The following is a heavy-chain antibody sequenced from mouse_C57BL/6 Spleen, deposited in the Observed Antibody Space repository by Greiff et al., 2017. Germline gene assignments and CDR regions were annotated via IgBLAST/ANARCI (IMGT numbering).Heavy chain of an antibody. D-gene: IGHD2-2*01. Sequence: VQLKESGAELVKPGASVKLSCTASGFNIKDYYMHWVKQRTEQGLEWIGRIDPEDGETKYAPKFQGKATITADTSSNTAYLQLTSLTSEDTAVYYCARWLRRVYYFDYWGQGTTLTVSS. CDR1: GFNIKDYY. J-gene: IGHJ2*01. V-gene: IGHV14-2*01. CDR2: IDPEDGET. CDR3: ARWLRRVYYFDY.